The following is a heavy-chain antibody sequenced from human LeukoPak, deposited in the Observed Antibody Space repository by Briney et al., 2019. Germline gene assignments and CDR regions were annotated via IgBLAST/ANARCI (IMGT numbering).Heavy chain of an antibody. CDR1: GGSISSSSYY. CDR2: IYYSGST. CDR3: AREPATAILYYFDY. J-gene: IGHJ4*02. D-gene: IGHD2-21*02. Sequence: SETLSLTCTVSGGSISSSSYYWGWIRQPPGKGLEWIGSIYYSGSTHYNPSLKSRVTISVDTSKNQFSLKLSSVTAADTAVYYCAREPATAILYYFDYWGQGTLVTVSS. V-gene: IGHV4-39*07.